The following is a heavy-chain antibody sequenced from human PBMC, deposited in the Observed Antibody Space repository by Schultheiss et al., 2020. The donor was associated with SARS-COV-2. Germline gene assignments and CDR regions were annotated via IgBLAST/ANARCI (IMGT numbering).Heavy chain of an antibody. Sequence: GGSLRLSCAASGFTFSSYWMSWVRQAPGKGLEWVANIKQDGSEKYYVDSVKGRFTVSRDNAKNSLYLQMNSLRDEDTAVYYCAKGFTVITGDWFDPWGQGTLVTVSS. D-gene: IGHD4-23*01. J-gene: IGHJ5*02. CDR3: AKGFTVITGDWFDP. CDR2: IKQDGSEK. V-gene: IGHV3-7*03. CDR1: GFTFSSYW.